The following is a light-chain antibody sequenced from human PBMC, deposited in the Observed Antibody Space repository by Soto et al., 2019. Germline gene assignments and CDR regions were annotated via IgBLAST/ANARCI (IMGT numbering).Light chain of an antibody. V-gene: IGKV3-20*01. CDR3: QQYGSSPRIT. CDR2: GVS. CDR1: QSVSSSY. Sequence: EIVLTQSPGTLSLSPGERDTLSCRASQSVSSSYLAWYQQKPGQAPRLLIYGVSSRATGIPDRFSGSGSGTDFTLTISRLEPEDSAVYYCQQYGSSPRITFGQGTRLEIK. J-gene: IGKJ5*01.